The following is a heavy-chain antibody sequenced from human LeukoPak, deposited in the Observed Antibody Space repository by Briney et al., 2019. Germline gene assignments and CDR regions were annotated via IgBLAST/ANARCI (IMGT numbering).Heavy chain of an antibody. V-gene: IGHV3-30-3*01. CDR3: ASSVRDRLEY. CDR1: GFTFSSYA. J-gene: IGHJ4*02. CDR2: ISYEGSNK. Sequence: GGSLRLSCAASGFTFSSYAMHGVRQAPGKGLEWLAVISYEGSNKYSADSVKGRFTISRDNSKNTLYLQMNSRRAEDTALYYCASSVRDRLEYWGQGPLVTVSS.